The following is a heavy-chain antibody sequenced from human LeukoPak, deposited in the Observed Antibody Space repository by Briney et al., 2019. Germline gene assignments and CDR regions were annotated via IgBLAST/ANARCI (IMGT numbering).Heavy chain of an antibody. V-gene: IGHV1-2*02. CDR2: INPNSGGT. J-gene: IGHJ4*02. CDR1: GYTFTGYY. D-gene: IGHD5-18*01. CDR3: ARVNSYGYGGGTFDY. Sequence: ASVKVSCKASGYTFTGYYMHWVRQAPGQGLEWMGWINPNSGGTNYAQKFQGRVTMTGDTSISTAYMELSRLRSDDTAVYYCARVNSYGYGGGTFDYWGQGTLVTVSS.